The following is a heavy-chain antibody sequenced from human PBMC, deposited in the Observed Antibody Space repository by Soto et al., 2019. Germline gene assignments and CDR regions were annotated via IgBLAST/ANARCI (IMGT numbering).Heavy chain of an antibody. CDR1: GFTFQNSP. CDR2: ISWNGGTI. J-gene: IGHJ4*02. D-gene: IGHD4-4*01. Sequence: PGGSLRLSFAASGFTFQNSPMHWVRQAPGKGLEWVSGISWNGGTIGYADSVRGRFTISRDNAKNSLYLQMNSLRPEDTALYYCAKDKVYSNFGYYFDSWGQGTLVTVSS. V-gene: IGHV3-9*01. CDR3: AKDKVYSNFGYYFDS.